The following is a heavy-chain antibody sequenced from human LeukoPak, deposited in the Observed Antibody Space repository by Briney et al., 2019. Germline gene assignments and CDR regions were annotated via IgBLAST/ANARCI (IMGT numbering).Heavy chain of an antibody. Sequence: GGSLRLSRAASGFTFSSYSMNWVRQAPGKGLEWVSSISSSSSYIYYADSVKGRFTISRDNAKNSLYLQMNSLRAEDTAVYYCARDLKDIVVVPAASFDYWGQGTLVTVST. CDR3: ARDLKDIVVVPAASFDY. CDR2: ISSSSSYI. CDR1: GFTFSSYS. J-gene: IGHJ4*02. V-gene: IGHV3-21*01. D-gene: IGHD2-2*01.